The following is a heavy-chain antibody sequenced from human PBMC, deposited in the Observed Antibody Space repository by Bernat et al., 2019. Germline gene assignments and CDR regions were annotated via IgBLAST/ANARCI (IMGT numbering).Heavy chain of an antibody. CDR3: ARGGRGWGYFDY. CDR2: IYYSGST. CDR1: GGSVSSGSYY. V-gene: IGHV4-61*01. J-gene: IGHJ4*02. D-gene: IGHD2-15*01. Sequence: QVQLQESGPGLVKPSQTLSLTCTVSGGSVSSGSYYWSWIRQPPGKGLEWIGYIYYSGSTNYNPSLKSRVTISVDTSKNQFSLKLSSVTAADTAVYYCARGGRGWGYFDYWGQGTLVTVSS.